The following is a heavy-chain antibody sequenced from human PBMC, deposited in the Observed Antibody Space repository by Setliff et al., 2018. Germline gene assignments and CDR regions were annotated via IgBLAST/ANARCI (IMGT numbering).Heavy chain of an antibody. D-gene: IGHD3-16*01. V-gene: IGHV4-39*07. Sequence: PSETLSLTCTVSGGSISNSSYYWGWIRQPPGEGLEWIGSIYYSGSTYYNPSLKSRVTISVDTSKNQFSLKLSSVTAADTAVYYCARLRGAFDYWGQGTLVTVSS. CDR1: GGSISNSSYY. CDR3: ARLRGAFDY. CDR2: IYYSGST. J-gene: IGHJ4*02.